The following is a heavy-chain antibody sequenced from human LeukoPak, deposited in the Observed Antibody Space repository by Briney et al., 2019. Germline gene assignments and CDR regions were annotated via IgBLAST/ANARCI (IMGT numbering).Heavy chain of an antibody. D-gene: IGHD2-21*02. CDR3: ANDPYCGGDCYYDY. CDR1: GFTFSSYD. Sequence: GGSLRLSCAVSGFTFSSYDLNWVRQAPGKGLEWVSGISGSGSRTYYADSVKGRFTISRGNSKNTLYLQMNSLRVEDTAVYYCANDPYCGGDCYYDYWGQGTLVTVSS. CDR2: ISGSGSRT. V-gene: IGHV3-23*01. J-gene: IGHJ4*02.